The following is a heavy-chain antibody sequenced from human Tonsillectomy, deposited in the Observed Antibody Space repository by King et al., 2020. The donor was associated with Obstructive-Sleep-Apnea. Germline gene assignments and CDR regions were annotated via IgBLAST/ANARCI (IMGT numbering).Heavy chain of an antibody. CDR3: AKDRGSSWYPGSYYYYGMDV. CDR1: GFTFSSYG. Sequence: VQLVESGGGVVQPGGSLRLSCAASGFTFSSYGMHWVRQAPGKGLEWVAFIRYDGSNKYYADSVKGRFTISRDNSKNTLYLQMNSLRAEDTAVYYCAKDRGSSWYPGSYYYYGMDVWGQGTTVTVSS. J-gene: IGHJ6*02. CDR2: IRYDGSNK. D-gene: IGHD6-13*01. V-gene: IGHV3-30*02.